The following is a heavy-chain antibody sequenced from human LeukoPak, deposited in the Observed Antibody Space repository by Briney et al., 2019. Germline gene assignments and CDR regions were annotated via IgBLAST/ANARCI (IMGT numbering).Heavy chain of an antibody. V-gene: IGHV1-69*10. CDR1: GGTFSSYA. D-gene: IGHD5-18*01. CDR2: IIPIFGIA. J-gene: IGHJ4*02. Sequence: GASVKVSCKASGGTFSSYAISWVRQAPGQGLERMGGIIPIFGIANYAQKFQGRVTITADKSTSTAYMELSSLRSEDTAVYYCATYVDTAMVDDYWGQGTLVTVSS. CDR3: ATYVDTAMVDDY.